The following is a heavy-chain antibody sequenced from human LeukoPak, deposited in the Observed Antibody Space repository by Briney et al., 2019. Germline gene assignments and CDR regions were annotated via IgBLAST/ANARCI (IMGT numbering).Heavy chain of an antibody. V-gene: IGHV1-8*03. CDR1: GYSFTTYD. CDR2: MNLKSGYT. Sequence: ASVKVSCKASGYSFTTYDINWVRQATGEGLEWMGWMNLKSGYTGYAQKFQGRVTITRDTSTSTVYMELSSLRSEDTAVYYCARVAGSIDYWGQGTLVTVSS. CDR3: ARVAGSIDY. J-gene: IGHJ4*02. D-gene: IGHD1-26*01.